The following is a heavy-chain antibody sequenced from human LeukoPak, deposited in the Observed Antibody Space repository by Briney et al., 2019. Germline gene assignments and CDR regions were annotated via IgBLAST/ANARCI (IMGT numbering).Heavy chain of an antibody. J-gene: IGHJ4*02. CDR3: AREGSDFWSGYSKGYFDY. V-gene: IGHV3-48*01. D-gene: IGHD3-3*01. CDR1: GFTFSSYN. CDR2: IGRRVGPG. Sequence: GGTLRLYCAVSGFTFSSYNMNWVRRAPGKGLVWVSYIGRRVGPGYYADSVKGRFTNSRYNGKNSRYLQMNSLRAEGTAVNYCAREGSDFWSGYSKGYFDYWGQGTLVTVSS.